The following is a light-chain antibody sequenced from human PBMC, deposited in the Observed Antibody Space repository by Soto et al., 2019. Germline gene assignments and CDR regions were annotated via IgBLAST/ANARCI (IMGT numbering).Light chain of an antibody. CDR2: GAS. Sequence: ELVMTQSPSTPSVSPGERATLSCRASQTVTYNLAWHPQKPGQPPRLLIYGASTRATGIPARFSGSGSGTEFTLTISSLQSEDFAVYYCQHYNYWPFTFGPGTKVDFK. J-gene: IGKJ3*01. CDR3: QHYNYWPFT. CDR1: QTVTYN. V-gene: IGKV3-15*01.